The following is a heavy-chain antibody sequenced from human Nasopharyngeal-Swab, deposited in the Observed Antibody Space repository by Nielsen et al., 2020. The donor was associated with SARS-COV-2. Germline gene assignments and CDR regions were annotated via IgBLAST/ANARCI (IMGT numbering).Heavy chain of an antibody. Sequence: ASVKVSCKASGYTFTSYAMHWVRQAPGQRLEWMGWINAGNGNTKCSQKFQGRVTITRDTSASTAYMELSSLRSEDTAVYYCARDDYYYYGMDVWGQGTTVTVSS. CDR2: INAGNGNT. CDR1: GYTFTSYA. V-gene: IGHV1-3*01. J-gene: IGHJ6*02. CDR3: ARDDYYYYGMDV.